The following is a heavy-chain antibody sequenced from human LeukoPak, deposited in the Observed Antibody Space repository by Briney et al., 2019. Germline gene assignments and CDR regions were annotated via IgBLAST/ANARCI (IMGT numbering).Heavy chain of an antibody. CDR2: IYSGGSA. J-gene: IGHJ4*02. V-gene: IGHV3-53*01. Sequence: GGPLRLSCAASGFTVGIYYMSWVRQAPGKGLEWVSVIYSGGSAYYADSVKGRFTISRDNSKNTLYLQMNSLRVEDTAVYYCARVRYGDYVLDYWGQGTLVTVSS. CDR3: ARVRYGDYVLDY. D-gene: IGHD4-17*01. CDR1: GFTVGIYY.